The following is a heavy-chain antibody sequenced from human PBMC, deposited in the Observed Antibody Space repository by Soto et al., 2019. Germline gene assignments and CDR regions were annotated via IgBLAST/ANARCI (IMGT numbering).Heavy chain of an antibody. D-gene: IGHD6-6*01. CDR2: INHSGST. CDR3: ARGRILYSSSSAGFGP. Sequence: SETLSLTCAVYGGSFSGYYWSWIRQPPGKGLEWIGEINHSGSTNYNPSLKSRVTISVDTSKNQFSLKLSSVTAADTAVYYCARGRILYSSSSAGFGPWGQGTLVTVSS. CDR1: GGSFSGYY. V-gene: IGHV4-34*01. J-gene: IGHJ5*02.